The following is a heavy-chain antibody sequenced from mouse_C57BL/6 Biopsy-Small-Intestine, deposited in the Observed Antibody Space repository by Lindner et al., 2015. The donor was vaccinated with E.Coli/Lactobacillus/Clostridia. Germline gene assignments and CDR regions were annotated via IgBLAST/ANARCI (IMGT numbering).Heavy chain of an antibody. Sequence: SVKVSCKAYGYTFSTYYIHWVRQAPGQGLEWMGMIDPNGGSTNYAQTFQGRVTMSRDTSTSTVYMELRSLRSQDTAVYYCARRRPGVDTSVSLDNWGQGTLVAVSS. CDR3: ARRRPGVDTSVSLDN. CDR2: IDPNGGST. V-gene: IGHV1-64*01. D-gene: IGHD1-1*02. CDR1: GYTFSTYY. J-gene: IGHJ4*01.